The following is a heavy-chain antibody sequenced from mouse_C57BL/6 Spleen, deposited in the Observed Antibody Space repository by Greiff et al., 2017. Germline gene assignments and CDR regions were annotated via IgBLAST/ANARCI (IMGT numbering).Heavy chain of an antibody. CDR3: EKDGNYYFDY. Sequence: QVQLHQPGAELVRPGSSVKLSCKASGYTFTSYWMHWVKQRPIQGLEWIGNIDPSDIYTHYNQKFKDKATLTVDKSSSTAYMQLSSLTSEDSEVYSCEKDGNYYFDYWGQGTTLTVSS. V-gene: IGHV1-52*01. D-gene: IGHD2-1*01. CDR2: IDPSDIYT. J-gene: IGHJ2*01. CDR1: GYTFTSYW.